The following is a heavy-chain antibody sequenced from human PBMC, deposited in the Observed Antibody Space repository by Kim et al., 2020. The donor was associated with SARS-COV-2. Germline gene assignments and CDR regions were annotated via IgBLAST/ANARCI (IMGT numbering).Heavy chain of an antibody. D-gene: IGHD6-13*01. V-gene: IGHV4-34*01. J-gene: IGHJ4*02. CDR2: INHSGST. CDR3: ARGHHRRFLAAAGTWADY. Sequence: SETLSLTCAVYGGSFSGYYWSWIRQPPGKGLEWIGEINHSGSTNYNPSLKSRVTISVDTSKNQFSLKLSSVTAADTAVYYCARGHHRRFLAAAGTWADYWGQGTLVTVSS. CDR1: GGSFSGYY.